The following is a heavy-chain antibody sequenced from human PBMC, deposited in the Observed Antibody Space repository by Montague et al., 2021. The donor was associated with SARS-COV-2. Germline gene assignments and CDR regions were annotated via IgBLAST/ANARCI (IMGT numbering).Heavy chain of an antibody. V-gene: IGHV3-33*01. Sequence: SLRLSCAASGFVFSSHGMHWVRQAPGKGLEWVAHIWYDASREYSXXSLEGRFTISRDNSKNTLYLEMKNLRAEDTAVYYCARANSIWDTDDYYYGMDVWGRGTTVTVSS. CDR2: IWYDASRE. CDR1: GFVFSSHG. D-gene: IGHD3-3*02. CDR3: ARANSIWDTDDYYYGMDV. J-gene: IGHJ6*02.